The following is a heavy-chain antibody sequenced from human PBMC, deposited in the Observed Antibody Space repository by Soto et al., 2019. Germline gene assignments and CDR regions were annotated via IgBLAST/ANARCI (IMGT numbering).Heavy chain of an antibody. CDR2: ISAYNGET. J-gene: IGHJ4*02. D-gene: IGHD3-3*01. CDR3: ARDLEESGDVWTGVGLY. Sequence: QVQLVQSGAEVKKPGASVKVSCKASGYNFHSYGITWVRQAPGQGLEWLGWISAYNGETHSGQMLQGRVSLTIDISTSTDYMELRSLTSEDTAVYYCARDLEESGDVWTGVGLYWGQGTRVTVSS. CDR1: GYNFHSYG. V-gene: IGHV1-18*01.